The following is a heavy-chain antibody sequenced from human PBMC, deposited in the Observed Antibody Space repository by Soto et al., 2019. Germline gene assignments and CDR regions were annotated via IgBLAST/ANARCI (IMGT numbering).Heavy chain of an antibody. J-gene: IGHJ6*02. Sequence: QVPLVQSGAEVKKPGSSVKVSCKASGGTFSSYAISWVRQAPGQGLEWMGGSIPIFGTANYAKKFKGRVTITADESTSTAYMELSSLRSEDTAVYYCAWDERYQRPGMDVWGQGTTVTVSS. CDR3: AWDERYQRPGMDV. CDR1: GGTFSSYA. D-gene: IGHD2-2*01. V-gene: IGHV1-69*01. CDR2: SIPIFGTA.